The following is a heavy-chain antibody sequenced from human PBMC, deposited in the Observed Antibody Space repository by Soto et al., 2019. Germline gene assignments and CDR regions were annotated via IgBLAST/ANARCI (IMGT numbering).Heavy chain of an antibody. CDR2: IYHSGST. D-gene: IGHD6-19*01. J-gene: IGHJ5*02. V-gene: IGHV4-4*02. Sequence: SETLSLTCAVSGGSISSSNWWSWVRQPPGKGLEWIGEIYHSGSTNYNPSLKSRVTISVDKSKNQFSLKLSSVTAADTAVYYCARDGGAVAGGARRRLNWFDPWGQGTLVTVSS. CDR1: GGSISSSNW. CDR3: ARDGGAVAGGARRRLNWFDP.